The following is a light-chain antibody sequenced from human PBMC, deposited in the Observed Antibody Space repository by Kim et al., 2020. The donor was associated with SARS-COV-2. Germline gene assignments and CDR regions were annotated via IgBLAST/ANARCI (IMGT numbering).Light chain of an antibody. CDR1: HNIFNY. V-gene: IGKV1-39*01. CDR2: SAS. J-gene: IGKJ2*01. CDR3: QQSYSTPPDT. Sequence: ASVGDRVTITCRASHNIFNYLNWYQQKPVKPPKLLISSASTLQSGVPSRFSGSGSGTDFILTINNLQLEDFATYYCQQSYSTPPDTFGQGTKLEI.